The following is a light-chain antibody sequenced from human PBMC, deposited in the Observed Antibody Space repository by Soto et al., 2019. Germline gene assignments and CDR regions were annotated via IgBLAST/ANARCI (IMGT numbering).Light chain of an antibody. CDR1: SSDIGAYNF. CDR3: TSWTTSTTMI. J-gene: IGLJ2*01. Sequence: QSALTQPASVSGSPGQSITISCTGNSSDIGAYNFVSWYQQHPGKAPKLMLYDVNIRPSGVSNRFSGSKSGNTASLTISGLQAEDEADYYCTSWTTSTTMIFGGGTKRTVL. CDR2: DVN. V-gene: IGLV2-14*03.